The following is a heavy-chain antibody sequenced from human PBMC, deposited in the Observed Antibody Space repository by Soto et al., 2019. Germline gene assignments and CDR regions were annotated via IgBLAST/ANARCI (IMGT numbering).Heavy chain of an antibody. Sequence: PGGSLRLSCVASGFAFNNYAMSWVRQAPGKGLEWVSTIDRTGGATHYADSVKGRFTISRDNSKDTLFLHMNILGVEDAALYYCATLVVRGISTGWPHWGQGTLVTVSS. D-gene: IGHD6-19*01. V-gene: IGHV3-23*01. CDR3: ATLVVRGISTGWPH. J-gene: IGHJ4*02. CDR1: GFAFNNYA. CDR2: IDRTGGAT.